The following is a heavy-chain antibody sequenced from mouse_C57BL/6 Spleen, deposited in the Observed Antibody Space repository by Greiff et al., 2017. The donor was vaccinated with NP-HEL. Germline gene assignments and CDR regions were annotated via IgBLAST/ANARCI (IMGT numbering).Heavy chain of an antibody. CDR3: TRGPITTVASYYAMDY. CDR2: ISSGGDYI. CDR1: GFTFSSYA. J-gene: IGHJ4*01. D-gene: IGHD1-1*01. V-gene: IGHV5-9-1*02. Sequence: DVKLVESGEGLVKPGGSLKLSCAASGFTFSSYAMSWVRQTPEKRLEWVAYISSGGDYIYYADTVKGRFTISRDNVRNTLYLQMSSLKSEDTAMYYCTRGPITTVASYYAMDYWGQGTSVTVSS.